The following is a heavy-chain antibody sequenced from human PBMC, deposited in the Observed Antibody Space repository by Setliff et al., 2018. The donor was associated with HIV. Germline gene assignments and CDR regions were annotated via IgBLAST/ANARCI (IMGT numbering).Heavy chain of an antibody. D-gene: IGHD2-15*01. Sequence: SETLSLTCTVSGGSISSDSSSWTWIRQHPGKGLEWIGCIFNSGSTHYKPSLKSRLTISLDTSKSQFSLNLRSVTAADTAVYYCARVKILSPMDVWGKGTTVTVSS. CDR3: ARVKILSPMDV. J-gene: IGHJ6*04. CDR1: GGSISSDSSS. V-gene: IGHV4-31*03. CDR2: IFNSGST.